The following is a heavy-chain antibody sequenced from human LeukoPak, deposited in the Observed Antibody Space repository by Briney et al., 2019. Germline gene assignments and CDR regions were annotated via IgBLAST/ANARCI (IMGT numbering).Heavy chain of an antibody. Sequence: GGSLRLSCAASGFTFSSYSMNWVRQAPGKGLEWVSSISSSISYIYYADSVKGRFTISRDNAKNSLYLQMNSLRAEDTAVYYCASSDYGFVRTVRYWGQGTLVTVSS. CDR1: GFTFSSYS. J-gene: IGHJ4*02. V-gene: IGHV3-21*01. CDR3: ASSDYGFVRTVRY. CDR2: ISSSISYI. D-gene: IGHD4-17*01.